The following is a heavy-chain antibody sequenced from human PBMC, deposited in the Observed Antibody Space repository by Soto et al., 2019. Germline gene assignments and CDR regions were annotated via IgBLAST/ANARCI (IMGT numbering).Heavy chain of an antibody. Sequence: PGGSLRLSCAASGLFFSDYYLSWIRQAPGKALGCVAYISGTGDTKYYADSVTGRFTISRDNPTNSLYLQMNSLRPEDAAVYYSAIGGSQIYCRGLDVWGQGTRVTVSS. D-gene: IGHD3-10*01. CDR1: GLFFSDYY. CDR3: AIGGSQIYCRGLDV. V-gene: IGHV3-11*01. CDR2: ISGTGDTK. J-gene: IGHJ6*01.